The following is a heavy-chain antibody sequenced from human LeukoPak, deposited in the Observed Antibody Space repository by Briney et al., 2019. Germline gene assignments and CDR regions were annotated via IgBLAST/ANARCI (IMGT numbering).Heavy chain of an antibody. D-gene: IGHD2-15*01. CDR1: GGSISSGSYY. CDR2: IYTSGST. Sequence: SETLSLTCTVSGGSISSGSYYWSWIRQPAGKGLEWIGRIYTSGSTNYNPSLKSRVTISVDTSKNQFSLKLSSVTAADTAVYYCARVRGGGSPGAYYMDVWGKGTTVTVSS. CDR3: ARVRGGGSPGAYYMDV. J-gene: IGHJ6*03. V-gene: IGHV4-61*02.